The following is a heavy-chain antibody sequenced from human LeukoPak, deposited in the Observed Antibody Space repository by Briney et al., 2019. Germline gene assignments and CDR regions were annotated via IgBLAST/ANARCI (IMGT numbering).Heavy chain of an antibody. CDR1: GYTFTSYY. Sequence: GASVKVSCKASGYTFTSYYMHWVRQAPGQGLEWMGIINPSGGSTSYAQKFQGRVTMTRDTSTSTVYMELSSLRSEDTAVYYCARGSNPPTYDFWSGYYYYCYYMDVWGKGTTVTVSS. CDR3: ARGSNPPTYDFWSGYYYYCYYMDV. CDR2: INPSGGST. D-gene: IGHD3-3*01. V-gene: IGHV1-46*01. J-gene: IGHJ6*03.